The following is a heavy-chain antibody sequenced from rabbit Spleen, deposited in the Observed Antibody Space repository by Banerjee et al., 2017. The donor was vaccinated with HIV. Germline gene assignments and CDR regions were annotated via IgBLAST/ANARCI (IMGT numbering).Heavy chain of an antibody. V-gene: IGHV1S47*01. CDR3: ARWFGGCNWDF. D-gene: IGHD5-1*01. CDR2: IDPVFGVT. CDR1: GIDLSGSG. J-gene: IGHJ6*01. Sequence: QEQLKESGGGLVQHGGSVKLSCTASGIDLSGSGINWVRQAPGKGLEWIGYIDPVFGVTYYAPWVNGRFTISSHNAQNTLYLQMNSLTAADTATYFCARWFGGCNWDFWGQGTLVTVS.